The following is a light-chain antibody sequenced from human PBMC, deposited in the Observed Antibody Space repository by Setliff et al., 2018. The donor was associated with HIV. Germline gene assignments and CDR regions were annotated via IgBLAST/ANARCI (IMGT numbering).Light chain of an antibody. CDR1: RSVLYSSNNKNY. CDR3: QQYYRTLT. V-gene: IGKV4-1*01. CDR2: WAS. Sequence: DIVMTQSPDSLAVSLGERAIINCKSSRSVLYSSNNKNYLAWYQQKPGQPPKLLIYWASTRESGVPDRFSGSGSGTDFTLTINSLQAEDVAVYFCQQYYRTLTFGQGTKVDIK. J-gene: IGKJ1*01.